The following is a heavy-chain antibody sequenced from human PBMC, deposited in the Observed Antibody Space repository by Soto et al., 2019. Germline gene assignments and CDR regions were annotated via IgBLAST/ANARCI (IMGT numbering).Heavy chain of an antibody. Sequence: SETLSLTCTVSGGSIGSGGYYWSWIRQHPGKGLEWIGYIYYSGSTYYNPSLKSRVTISVDTSKNQFSLKLSSVTAADTAVYYFERYADDGFVFSYRARGTSDP. D-gene: IGHD1-7*01. CDR3: ERYADDGFVFSYRARGTSDP. J-gene: IGHJ5*02. CDR1: GGSIGSGGYY. V-gene: IGHV4-31*03. CDR2: IYYSGST.